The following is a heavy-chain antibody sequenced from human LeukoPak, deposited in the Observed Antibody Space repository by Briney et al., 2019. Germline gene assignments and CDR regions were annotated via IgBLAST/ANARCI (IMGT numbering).Heavy chain of an antibody. V-gene: IGHV3-7*04. D-gene: IGHD5-12*01. Sequence: PGGSLRLSCAASAFTFSSYWMSWVRQAPGKGLEWVANIKQDGSEKYYVDSVKGRFTISRDNAKNSLYLQMNSLRAEDTAVYYCARCSGYDFFYPDWGQGTMVTVSS. CDR2: IKQDGSEK. J-gene: IGHJ3*01. CDR1: AFTFSSYW. CDR3: ARCSGYDFFYPD.